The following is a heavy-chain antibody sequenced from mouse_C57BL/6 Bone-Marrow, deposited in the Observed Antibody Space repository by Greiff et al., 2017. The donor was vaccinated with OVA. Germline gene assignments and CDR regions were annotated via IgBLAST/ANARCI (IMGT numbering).Heavy chain of an antibody. CDR1: GYTFTSYG. Sequence: VQLQQSGAELARPGASVKLSCKASGYTFTSYGISWVKQRTGQGLEWIGEIYPRSGNTYYNEKFKGKATLTADKSSSTAYMELRSLTSEDSAVYFCARRRTVAPFAYWGQGTLVTVSA. D-gene: IGHD1-1*01. J-gene: IGHJ3*01. V-gene: IGHV1-81*01. CDR2: IYPRSGNT. CDR3: ARRRTVAPFAY.